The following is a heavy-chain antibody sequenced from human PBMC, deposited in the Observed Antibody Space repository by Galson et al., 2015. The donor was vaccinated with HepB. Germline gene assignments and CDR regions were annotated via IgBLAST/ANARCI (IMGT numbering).Heavy chain of an antibody. CDR3: AKPIEAVAANYYFDY. CDR1: GFTFSSYA. J-gene: IGHJ4*02. D-gene: IGHD6-19*01. V-gene: IGHV3-23*01. CDR2: ISGSGGST. Sequence: SLRLSCAASGFTFSSYAMSWVRQAPGKGLEWVSAISGSGGSTYYADSVKDRFTISRDNSKNTLYLQMNSLRAEDTAVYYCAKPIEAVAANYYFDYWGQGTLVTVSS.